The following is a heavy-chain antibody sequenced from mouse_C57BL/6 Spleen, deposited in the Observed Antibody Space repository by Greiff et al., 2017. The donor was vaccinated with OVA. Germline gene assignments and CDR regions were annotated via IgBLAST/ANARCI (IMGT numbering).Heavy chain of an antibody. J-gene: IGHJ4*01. D-gene: IGHD5-1*01. Sequence: QVQLKESGAELARPGASVKLSCKASGYTFTSYGISWVKQRTGQGLEWIGEIYPRSGNTYYNEKFKGKATLTADKSSSTAYMELRSLTSEDFAVYFCARFSQYPRGAMDYWGQGTSFTVSS. CDR2: IYPRSGNT. V-gene: IGHV1-81*01. CDR3: ARFSQYPRGAMDY. CDR1: GYTFTSYG.